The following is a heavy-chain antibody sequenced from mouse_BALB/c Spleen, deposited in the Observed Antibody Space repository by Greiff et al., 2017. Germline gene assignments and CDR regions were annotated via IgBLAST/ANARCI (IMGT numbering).Heavy chain of an antibody. V-gene: IGHV5-12-2*01. J-gene: IGHJ1*01. D-gene: IGHD2-4*01. CDR3: ARQTMITGDGWYFDV. CDR1: GFTFSSYT. Sequence: EVNVVESGGGLVQPGGSLKLSCAASGFTFSSYTMSWVRQTPEKRLEWVAYISNGGGSTYYPDTVKGRFTISRDNAKNTLYLQMSSLKSEDTAMYYCARQTMITGDGWYFDVWGAGTTVTVSS. CDR2: ISNGGGST.